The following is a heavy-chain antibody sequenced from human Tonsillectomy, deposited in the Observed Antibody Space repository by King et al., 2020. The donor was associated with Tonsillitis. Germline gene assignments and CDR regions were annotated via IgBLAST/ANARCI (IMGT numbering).Heavy chain of an antibody. CDR3: ARVSSDFYDSSGYHGFDI. D-gene: IGHD3-22*01. V-gene: IGHV4-59*01. CDR2: FYYSGST. CDR1: GGSINSYY. J-gene: IGHJ3*02. Sequence: QLQESGPGLVKPSETLSLTCTVSGGSINSYYWSWIRQPPGKGLEWIWYFYYSGSTNYNPSLKSRVTIPVDTSKNQFSLRLSSVTAADTAVYYCARVSSDFYDSSGYHGFDIWGQGTMVTVSS.